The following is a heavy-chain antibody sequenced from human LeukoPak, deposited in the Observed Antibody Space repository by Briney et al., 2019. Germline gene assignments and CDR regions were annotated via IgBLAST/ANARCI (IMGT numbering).Heavy chain of an antibody. CDR2: INSDGSST. J-gene: IGHJ4*02. CDR3: ARGLSGYASSLGY. Sequence: GGTLRLSCAASGFTFSSYGMSWVRQAPGQGLEWVSRINSDGSSTSYADSVKGRFTISRDNAKNTLYLQMNSLRAEDTAVYYCARGLSGYASSLGYWGQGTLVTVSA. D-gene: IGHD6-6*01. CDR1: GFTFSSYG. V-gene: IGHV3-74*01.